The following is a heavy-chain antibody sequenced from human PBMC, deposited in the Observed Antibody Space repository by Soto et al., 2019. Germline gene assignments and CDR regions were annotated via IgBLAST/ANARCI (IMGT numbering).Heavy chain of an antibody. CDR2: INHSGST. Sequence: QVQLQQWGAGLLKPSETLSLTCAVYGGSFSGYDWTWIRQPPGTGLEWIGEINHSGSTNYNPSLKSRVTTSADTSKTQSSLKLTSVAAADTAVYYCARDKTSGLFDSWGQGTLVTVSS. CDR1: GGSFSGYD. CDR3: ARDKTSGLFDS. J-gene: IGHJ4*02. V-gene: IGHV4-34*01.